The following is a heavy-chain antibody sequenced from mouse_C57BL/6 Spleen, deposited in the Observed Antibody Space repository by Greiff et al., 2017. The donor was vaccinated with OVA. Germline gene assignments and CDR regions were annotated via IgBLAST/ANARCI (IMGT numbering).Heavy chain of an antibody. Sequence: VQLQQSDAELVKPGASVKISCKVSGYTFTDHTIHWMKQRPEQGLEWIGYIYPRDGSTKYNEKFKGKATLTADNSSSTAYMQLHSLTSEDSAVYFCARWGVVAPYYAMDYWGQGTSVTVSS. CDR3: ARWGVVAPYYAMDY. D-gene: IGHD1-1*01. CDR2: IYPRDGST. V-gene: IGHV1-78*01. CDR1: GYTFTDHT. J-gene: IGHJ4*01.